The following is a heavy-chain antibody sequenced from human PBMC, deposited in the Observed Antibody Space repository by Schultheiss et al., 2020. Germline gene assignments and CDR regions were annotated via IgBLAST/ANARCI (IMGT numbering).Heavy chain of an antibody. V-gene: IGHV2-70*11. Sequence: SGPTLVKPTQTLTLTCTFSGFSLSTSGVGVGWIRQPPGKALEWLARIDWDDDKYYSTSLRTRLTVSKDTSKNQVVLTMTNMDPVDTATYYCARTDYTHLYYFDYWGEGTLVIAFS. CDR2: IDWDDDK. J-gene: IGHJ4*02. CDR1: GFSLSTSGVG. CDR3: ARTDYTHLYYFDY. D-gene: IGHD4-11*01.